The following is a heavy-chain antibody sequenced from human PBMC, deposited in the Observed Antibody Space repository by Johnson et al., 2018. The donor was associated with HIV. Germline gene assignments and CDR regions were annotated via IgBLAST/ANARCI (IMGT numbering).Heavy chain of an antibody. J-gene: IGHJ3*02. V-gene: IGHV3-11*04. CDR1: GFTFSDYY. CDR2: ISSSGTTV. Sequence: QVQLVESGGGLVKPGGSLRLSCAASGFTFSDYYMSWIRQTPGKGLEWVSYISSSGTTVYSADSVKGRFSISRDNAKHSLYLQMNSLRAEDTAVYYCARDRGYCDAFDIWGQGTMVTVSS. D-gene: IGHD3-22*01. CDR3: ARDRGYCDAFDI.